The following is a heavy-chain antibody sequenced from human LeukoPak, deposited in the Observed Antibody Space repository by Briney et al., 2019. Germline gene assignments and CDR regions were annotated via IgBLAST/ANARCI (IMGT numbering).Heavy chain of an antibody. CDR3: ASVSYSGSPHVGAFDI. CDR2: INPNSGGT. D-gene: IGHD1-26*01. Sequence: ASVKVSCKASGYTFTVYYMHWVRQAPGQGLEWMGRINPNSGGTNYAQKFQGRVTMTRDTSISTAYMELSRLRSDDTAVYYCASVSYSGSPHVGAFDIWGQGTMVTVSS. CDR1: GYTFTVYY. J-gene: IGHJ3*02. V-gene: IGHV1-2*06.